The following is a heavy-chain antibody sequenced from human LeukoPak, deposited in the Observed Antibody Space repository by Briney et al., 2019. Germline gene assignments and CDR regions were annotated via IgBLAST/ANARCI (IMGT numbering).Heavy chain of an antibody. CDR2: ISGSGGST. D-gene: IGHD5-12*01. CDR1: GFTFSSYG. CDR3: AKGGYDPLGYFDL. Sequence: GGSLRLSCAASGFTFSSYGMSWVRQAPGKGLEWVSAISGSGGSTYYADSVKGRFTISRDNSKNTLYLQMNSLRAEDTAVYYCAKGGYDPLGYFDLWGRGTLVTVSS. J-gene: IGHJ2*01. V-gene: IGHV3-23*01.